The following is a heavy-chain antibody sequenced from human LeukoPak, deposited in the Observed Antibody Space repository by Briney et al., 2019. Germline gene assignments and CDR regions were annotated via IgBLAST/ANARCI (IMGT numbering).Heavy chain of an antibody. CDR2: ISSSGTT. D-gene: IGHD1-26*01. CDR1: GGSITSYY. V-gene: IGHV4-4*07. Sequence: SETLSLTCTVSGGSITSYYWSWIRQPAGKGLEWIGRISSSGTTYYNPSLKSRVTMSVDTSNSQFSLKLNSVTAADTAVYYCAKGSGGQWEDYFDQWGQGALVTVSS. CDR3: AKGSGGQWEDYFDQ. J-gene: IGHJ4*02.